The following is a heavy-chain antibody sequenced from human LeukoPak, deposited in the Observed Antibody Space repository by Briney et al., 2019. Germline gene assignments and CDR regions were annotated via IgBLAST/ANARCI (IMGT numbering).Heavy chain of an antibody. CDR1: GGSISSYY. D-gene: IGHD6-19*01. J-gene: IGHJ4*02. V-gene: IGHV4-59*01. Sequence: PSETLSLTCTVSGGSISSYYWSWIRQPPGKGLEWIGYIYYSGSTNYNPSLKSRVTISVDTSKNQFSLKLSSVTAADTAVYYCARHSIAVAASLDYWGQGTLVTVSS. CDR3: ARHSIAVAASLDY. CDR2: IYYSGST.